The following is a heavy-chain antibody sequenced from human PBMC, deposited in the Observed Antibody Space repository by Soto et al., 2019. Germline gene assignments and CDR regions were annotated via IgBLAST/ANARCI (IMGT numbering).Heavy chain of an antibody. V-gene: IGHV5-51*01. CDR2: IYPGDSDT. J-gene: IGHJ4*02. D-gene: IGHD6-19*01. Sequence: PGESLKLSCKGSGYSFTSYWIGWVRQMPGKGLEWMGIIYPGDSDTRYSPSFQGQVTISADKSISTAYLQWSSLKASDTAMYYCARQKIAVAGPVDYWGQGTLVTVSS. CDR1: GYSFTSYW. CDR3: ARQKIAVAGPVDY.